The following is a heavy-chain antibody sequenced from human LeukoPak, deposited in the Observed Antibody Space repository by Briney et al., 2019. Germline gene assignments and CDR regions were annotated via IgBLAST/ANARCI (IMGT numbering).Heavy chain of an antibody. CDR1: GGSISSGGYY. D-gene: IGHD2-2*01. CDR2: IYYSGST. V-gene: IGHV4-31*03. J-gene: IGHJ5*02. CDR3: MGYCSSTSCYVGDSNWFDP. Sequence: PSQTLSLTCTVSGGSISSGGYYWSWIRQHPGKGLEWIGYIYYSGSTYYNPSLKSRVTISVDTSKNQFSLKLSSVTAADTAVYYCMGYCSSTSCYVGDSNWFDPWGQGTLGTVSS.